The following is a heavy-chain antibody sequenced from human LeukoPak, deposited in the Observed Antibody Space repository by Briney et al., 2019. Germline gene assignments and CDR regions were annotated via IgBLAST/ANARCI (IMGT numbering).Heavy chain of an antibody. V-gene: IGHV3-21*01. D-gene: IGHD7-27*01. CDR3: ARDLGIVYYYGMDV. Sequence: PGGSLRLSCAPSEFTFNNYTLNWVRQVPGKGLEWVSSINNSSRYISYADSVNGRFTISRDNAKNPLYLQMNSLRAEDTAVYYCARDLGIVYYYGMDVWGQGTTVIVSS. CDR2: INNSSRYI. CDR1: EFTFNNYT. J-gene: IGHJ6*02.